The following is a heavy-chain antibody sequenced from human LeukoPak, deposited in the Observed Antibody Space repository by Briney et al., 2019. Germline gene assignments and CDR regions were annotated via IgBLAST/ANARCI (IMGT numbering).Heavy chain of an antibody. V-gene: IGHV3-30*18. J-gene: IGHJ6*04. Sequence: GGGLRLSCAASGVTFSSYGMHWGREAPGKGGEGGAGISYDGRNKYYADSVKGGFTISRDNSKNTLYLQMHSLRAEDTAVYYCAKDMVRGDPPYYSYGMDVWGKGTTVTVSS. CDR3: AKDMVRGDPPYYSYGMDV. D-gene: IGHD3-10*01. CDR2: ISYDGRNK. CDR1: GVTFSSYG.